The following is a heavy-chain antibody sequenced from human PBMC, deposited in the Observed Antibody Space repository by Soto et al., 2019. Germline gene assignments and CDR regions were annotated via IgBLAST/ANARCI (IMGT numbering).Heavy chain of an antibody. CDR2: ISDSGGSS. V-gene: IGHV3-23*01. Sequence: GGSLRLSCAASGFSFGNYVMNLVRQAPGKGLEWVSGISDSGGSSSSADSVKGRFTVSRDNSKNTLYLQMDSLTGDDTAVYYCTKGGDSWSGYAQHWGQGAPVTVSS. CDR3: TKGGDSWSGYAQH. J-gene: IGHJ1*01. CDR1: GFSFGNYV. D-gene: IGHD3-3*01.